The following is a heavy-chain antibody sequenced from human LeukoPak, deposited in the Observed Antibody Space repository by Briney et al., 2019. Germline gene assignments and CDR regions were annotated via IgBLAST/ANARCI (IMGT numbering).Heavy chain of an antibody. CDR3: ASDKGYSGYDLAY. J-gene: IGHJ4*02. V-gene: IGHV4-39*02. CDR2: IYYSGST. Sequence: SETLSLTCTVSGGSISSSSNYWGWIRQPPGKGLEWIGSIYYSGSTDYNPSLKSRVTISVDTSKNQFSLKLSSVTAADTAVYFCASDKGYSGYDLAYWGQGTLVIVSS. CDR1: GGSISSSSNY. D-gene: IGHD5-12*01.